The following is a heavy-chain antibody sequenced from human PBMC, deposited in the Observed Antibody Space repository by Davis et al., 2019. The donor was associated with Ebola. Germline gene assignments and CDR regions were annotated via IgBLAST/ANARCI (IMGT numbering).Heavy chain of an antibody. D-gene: IGHD1-7*01. CDR1: GFTFNTYA. Sequence: GESLKISCAASGFTFNTYAMSWVRQPPGKGLEWISSISSSGTVTYYGDSVKGRFTVSRDDSKNTLHLQMKGLRVEDTAVYYCVRDLNLWGQGTLVTVSS. CDR3: VRDLNL. CDR2: ISSSGTVT. J-gene: IGHJ4*02. V-gene: IGHV3-23*01.